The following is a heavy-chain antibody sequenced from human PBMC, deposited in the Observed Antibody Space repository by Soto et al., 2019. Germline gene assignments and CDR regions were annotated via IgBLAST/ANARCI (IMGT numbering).Heavy chain of an antibody. J-gene: IGHJ4*02. V-gene: IGHV4-4*07. CDR1: GDSMTKYY. CDR2: IYTSGST. Sequence: QVQLQESGPGLVKPSETLSLTCTVSGDSMTKYYWSWIRQPAGKGLEWIGRIYTSGSTNYNPSLKGRVTMSIDTSNNHFSLKLKSVTAADTAVDYCARTVGAAYSFDFWGQGALVTVSS. CDR3: ARTVGAAYSFDF. D-gene: IGHD1-26*01.